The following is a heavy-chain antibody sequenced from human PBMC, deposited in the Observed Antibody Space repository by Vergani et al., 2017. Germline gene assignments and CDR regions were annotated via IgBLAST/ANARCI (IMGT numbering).Heavy chain of an antibody. CDR2: IYYSGTT. CDR1: GGSISSYY. CDR3: ARAGGCSSTSCYFYYYYYMDV. V-gene: IGHV4-59*01. J-gene: IGHJ6*03. Sequence: QVQLQESGPGLVKPSETLSLTCTVSGGSISSYYWSGIRQPPGRGLEWFGNIYYSGTTNYNPSLKSRVTISVDTSKNQFSLKLSAVTAADTAVYYCARAGGCSSTSCYFYYYYYMDVWGKGTTVTVSS. D-gene: IGHD2-2*01.